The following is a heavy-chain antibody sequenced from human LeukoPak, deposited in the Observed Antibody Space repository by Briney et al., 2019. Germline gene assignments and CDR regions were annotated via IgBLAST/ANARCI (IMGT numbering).Heavy chain of an antibody. Sequence: ASVKVSCKASGYTFTNFDINWVRQASGQGLEWVGWMSPNNGSTSYAQKFQGRVTMTRDTSTSTVYMELSSLRSEDTAVYYCTRDSRWELPRDYWGQGTLVTVSS. CDR1: GYTFTNFD. CDR2: MSPNNGST. CDR3: TRDSRWELPRDY. D-gene: IGHD1-26*01. J-gene: IGHJ4*02. V-gene: IGHV1-8*01.